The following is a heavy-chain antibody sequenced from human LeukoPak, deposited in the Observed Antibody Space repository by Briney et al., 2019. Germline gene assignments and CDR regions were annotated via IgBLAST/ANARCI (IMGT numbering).Heavy chain of an antibody. CDR1: GFTFNTYA. CDR3: ASGVVVAATKD. J-gene: IGHJ4*02. CDR2: ISYDGSNT. V-gene: IGHV3-30-3*01. D-gene: IGHD2-15*01. Sequence: GGSLRLSCAASGFTFNTYAMHWVRQPPGKGLEWVALISYDGSNTYYADSVKGRFTISRDNAKNSLYLQMNSLRAEDTAVYYCASGVVVAATKDWGQGTLVTVSS.